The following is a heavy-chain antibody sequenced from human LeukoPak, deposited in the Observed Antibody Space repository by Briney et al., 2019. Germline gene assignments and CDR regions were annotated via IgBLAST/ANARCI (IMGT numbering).Heavy chain of an antibody. D-gene: IGHD2-2*01. CDR3: ASSSYIPAALAY. V-gene: IGHV4-30-4*08. CDR1: GGSISSGDYY. CDR2: IYYSGST. J-gene: IGHJ4*02. Sequence: SETLSLTCTVSGGSISSGDYYWSWIRQPPGKGLEWIGYIYYSGSTYYNPSLKSRVTISVDTSKNRFSLKLSSVTAADTAVYYCASSSYIPAALAYWGQGTLVTVSS.